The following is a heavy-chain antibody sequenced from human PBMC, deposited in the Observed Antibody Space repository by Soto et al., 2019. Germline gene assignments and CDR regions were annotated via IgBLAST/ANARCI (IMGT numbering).Heavy chain of an antibody. V-gene: IGHV3-23*01. CDR2: ISGSGGSA. J-gene: IGHJ3*01. CDR3: VREGSGWNSRGSFDF. CDR1: GSTFSNYA. D-gene: IGHD6-19*01. Sequence: GGSLRLSCAASGSTFSNYAMNWVRQAPGKGLECVSVISGSGGSAYYADSVQGRFTISRDNSKNTLYMRMNSLRDEDTAIYYCVREGSGWNSRGSFDFWGRGTMVTVSS.